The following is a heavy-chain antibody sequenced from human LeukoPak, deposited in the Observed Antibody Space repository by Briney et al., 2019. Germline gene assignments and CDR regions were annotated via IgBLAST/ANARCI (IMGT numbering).Heavy chain of an antibody. D-gene: IGHD6-19*01. V-gene: IGHV4-39*07. Sequence: SETLSLTCTVSGGSISSRSYYWGWIRQPPGKGLEWIGSIHNSGSTYSNPSLKNRVTISVDTSKDQFSLKLSSVTAADTAVYYCASPSIAVAGTVSYYYMDVWGKGTTVTISS. CDR3: ASPSIAVAGTVSYYYMDV. CDR2: IHNSGST. J-gene: IGHJ6*03. CDR1: GGSISSRSYY.